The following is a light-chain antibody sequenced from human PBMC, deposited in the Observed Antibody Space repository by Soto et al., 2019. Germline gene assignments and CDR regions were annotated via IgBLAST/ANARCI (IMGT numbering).Light chain of an antibody. CDR2: GAS. Sequence: EIVMTQSPATLSVSPGERATLSCRASQSVSSNLAWYQQKPGQAPRLLIYGASTRATGIPARFSGSGSGTDFTLTISSLQSEDCAVYYCQQYNNWLWTFGQGTKVEIK. CDR3: QQYNNWLWT. V-gene: IGKV3-15*01. J-gene: IGKJ1*01. CDR1: QSVSSN.